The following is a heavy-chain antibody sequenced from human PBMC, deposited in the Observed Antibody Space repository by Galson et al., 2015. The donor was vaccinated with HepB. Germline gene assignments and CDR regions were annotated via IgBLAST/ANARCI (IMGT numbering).Heavy chain of an antibody. D-gene: IGHD5-18*01. CDR1: GYSFTGYY. Sequence: SVKVSCKASGYSFTGYYIHWVRQAPGQGLEWMGVINPSGDITSYAQGFQGRVIMTSDMSTSTVYMELSSLTFEDTAVFYCARLGRGFGYGYDSWGQGSAVTVYS. J-gene: IGHJ5*01. CDR3: ARLGRGFGYGYDS. V-gene: IGHV1-46*01. CDR2: INPSGDIT.